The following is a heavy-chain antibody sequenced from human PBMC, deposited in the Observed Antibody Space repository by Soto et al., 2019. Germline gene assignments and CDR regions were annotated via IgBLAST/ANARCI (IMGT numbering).Heavy chain of an antibody. D-gene: IGHD3-10*01. CDR3: ARGGGSSAARY. Sequence: EVQLLESGGGLVQPGGSLRLSCAASGFTFSSYAMSWVRQAPGSGLEWVSTNGASGVTTYYAGSVKGRFTISRDISKNMLYLQMDSLGAEDTAVYYCARGGGSSAARYWGQGTLVTLSS. V-gene: IGHV3-23*01. CDR1: GFTFSSYA. CDR2: NGASGVTT. J-gene: IGHJ4*02.